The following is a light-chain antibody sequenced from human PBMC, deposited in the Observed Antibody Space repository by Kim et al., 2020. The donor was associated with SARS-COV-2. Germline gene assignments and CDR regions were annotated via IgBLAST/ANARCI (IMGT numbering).Light chain of an antibody. J-gene: IGKJ1*01. V-gene: IGKV1-39*01. CDR2: AAS. CDR1: HSITNY. Sequence: DIQMTQSPSSLSASVGDRVTITCRASHSITNYLNWYQQKPGKAPKVLIYAASTLQSGVPSRFSGSGSGTDFTLTISSLQPDDFATYYCQQSYTMPRTFGPGTKVDIK. CDR3: QQSYTMPRT.